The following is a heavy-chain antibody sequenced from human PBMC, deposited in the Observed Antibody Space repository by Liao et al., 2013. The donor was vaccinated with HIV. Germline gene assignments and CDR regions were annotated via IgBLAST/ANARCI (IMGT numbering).Heavy chain of an antibody. V-gene: IGHV4-34*01. CDR1: GGSFSDYY. D-gene: IGHD6-13*01. CDR2: IDHSGSS. CDR3: AVGSSWYNGWVY. Sequence: QVQLQQWGAGLLKPSETLSLTCAVYGGSFSDYYWSWIRQSPGKGLEWIGEIDHSGSSNYNPSLKSRVTISVDTSKNQFSLRLSSVTAADTAVYYCAVGSSWYNGWVYWGQGTLVTVSS. J-gene: IGHJ4*02.